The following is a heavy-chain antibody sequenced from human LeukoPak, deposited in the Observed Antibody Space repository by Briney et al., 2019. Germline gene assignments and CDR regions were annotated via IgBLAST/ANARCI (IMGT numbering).Heavy chain of an antibody. J-gene: IGHJ1*01. CDR3: ARAIVGATHPEYFQH. D-gene: IGHD1-26*01. CDR1: GFTFTGYY. V-gene: IGHV1-69*13. CDR2: IIPIFGTA. Sequence: ASVKVSCKTSGFTFTGYYIHWVRQAPGQGLEWMGGIIPIFGTANYAQKFQGRVTITADESTSTAYMELSSLRSEDTAVYYCARAIVGATHPEYFQHWGQGTLVTVSS.